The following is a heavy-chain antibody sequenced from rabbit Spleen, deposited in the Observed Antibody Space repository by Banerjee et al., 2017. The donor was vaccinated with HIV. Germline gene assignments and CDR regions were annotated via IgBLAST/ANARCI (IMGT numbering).Heavy chain of an antibody. D-gene: IGHD8-1*01. J-gene: IGHJ6*01. CDR2: INTSTGTT. V-gene: IGHV1S40*01. CDR1: GFDLSSYYY. Sequence: QSLEESGGDLVKPGASLTLTCTASGFDLSSYYYMCWVRQAPGKGLEWIGCINTSTGTTVYATWAKGRFTISRTSSPSVTLQMTSLTAADTATYFCARDTGSSFSSYGMDLWGPGTLVTVS. CDR3: ARDTGSSFSSYGMDL.